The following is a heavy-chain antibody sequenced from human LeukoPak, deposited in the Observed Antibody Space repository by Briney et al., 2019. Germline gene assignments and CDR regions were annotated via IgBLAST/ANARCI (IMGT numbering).Heavy chain of an antibody. CDR2: INSDGSST. CDR3: ARASGRGYFDY. CDR1: GFTFSSYW. Sequence: GGSLRLSCAASGFTFSSYWMHWVRQAPGKGLVWVSRINSDGSSTSYADSVKGRLTISRDSAKNTLYLQMNSLRAEDTAVYYCARASGRGYFDYWGQGTLVTVSS. J-gene: IGHJ4*02. V-gene: IGHV3-74*01. D-gene: IGHD1-26*01.